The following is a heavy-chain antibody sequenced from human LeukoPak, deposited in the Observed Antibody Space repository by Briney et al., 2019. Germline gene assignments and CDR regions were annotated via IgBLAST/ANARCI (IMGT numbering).Heavy chain of an antibody. Sequence: SGTLSLTCAVSGGSISSSNWWSWVRPPPGKGLEWIGEIYHSGSTNYNPSLKSRVTISVDKSKNQFSLKLSSVTAADTAVYYCARLNEWELLPYYYYGMDVWGQGTTVTVSS. D-gene: IGHD1-26*01. V-gene: IGHV4-4*02. CDR3: ARLNEWELLPYYYYGMDV. J-gene: IGHJ6*02. CDR1: GGSISSSNW. CDR2: IYHSGST.